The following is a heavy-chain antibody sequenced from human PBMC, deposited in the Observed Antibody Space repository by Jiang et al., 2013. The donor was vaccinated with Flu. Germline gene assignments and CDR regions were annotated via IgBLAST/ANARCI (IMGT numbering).Heavy chain of an antibody. CDR1: GGPISSYC. J-gene: IGHJ4*02. D-gene: IGHD1-1*01. V-gene: IGHV4-59*08. Sequence: LLKPSETLSLTCTVSGGPISSYCWSWIRQPPGKGLEWIGNICYSGSSNYNPSLKSRVTISADTSKNQFSLKLSSVTAADTAVYYCARRPTTHWTYVDYWGQGTLVTVSS. CDR2: ICYSGSS. CDR3: ARRPTTHWTYVDY.